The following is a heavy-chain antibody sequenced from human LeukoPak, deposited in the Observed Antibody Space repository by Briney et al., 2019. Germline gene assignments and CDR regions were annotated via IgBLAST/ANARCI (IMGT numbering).Heavy chain of an antibody. J-gene: IGHJ4*02. Sequence: GASVKVSCKVSGYTLTELSMHWVRQAPGKGLEWMGGFDPEDGETIYAQKFQGRVTMTEDTSTDTAYMELSSLRAEDTAVYYCATDQDRLSGSYSYGGYWGQGTLVTVSS. CDR1: GYTLTELS. CDR3: ATDQDRLSGSYSYGGY. D-gene: IGHD1-26*01. V-gene: IGHV1-24*01. CDR2: FDPEDGET.